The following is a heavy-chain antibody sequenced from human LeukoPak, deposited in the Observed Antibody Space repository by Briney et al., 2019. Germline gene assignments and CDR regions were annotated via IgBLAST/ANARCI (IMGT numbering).Heavy chain of an antibody. CDR2: IIPISGTV. D-gene: IGHD3-22*01. V-gene: IGHV1-69*06. CDR3: ARVVGTDQYYYDSSGDKADY. J-gene: IGHJ4*02. Sequence: GASVKVSCKASGGTFSSYAISWVRQAPGQGLEWMGGIIPISGTVDYAQKFQGRVTIIADKSTSTAYMELSSLRSEDTAVYYCARVVGTDQYYYDSSGDKADYWGQGALVTVSS. CDR1: GGTFSSYA.